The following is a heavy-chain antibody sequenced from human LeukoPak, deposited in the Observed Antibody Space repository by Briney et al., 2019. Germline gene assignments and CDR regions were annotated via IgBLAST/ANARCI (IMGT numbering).Heavy chain of an antibody. D-gene: IGHD4-17*01. Sequence: SVKVSCKASGGTFSSYAISWVRQAPGQGLEWMGGIIPIFGTANYAQKFQGRVTITADESTSTAYMELSSLRSEDTAVYYCARGIYGDSRRDYYGMDVWGKGTTVTASS. J-gene: IGHJ6*04. V-gene: IGHV1-69*13. CDR3: ARGIYGDSRRDYYGMDV. CDR2: IIPIFGTA. CDR1: GGTFSSYA.